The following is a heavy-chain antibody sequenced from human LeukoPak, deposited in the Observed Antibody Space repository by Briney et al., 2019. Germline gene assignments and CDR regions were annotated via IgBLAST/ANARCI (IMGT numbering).Heavy chain of an antibody. Sequence: SGPTLVKPTQTLTLTCTFSGFSLNTGDVGVGWIRQPPGKALEWLALISRDDEQRYSPALKNRLTITKDTSKNQVVLTMTNMDPVDTATYYCAHTGSPHGDDWFDPWGQGTLVTVSS. CDR2: ISRDDEQ. CDR1: GFSLNTGDVG. D-gene: IGHD7-27*01. V-gene: IGHV2-5*02. CDR3: AHTGSPHGDDWFDP. J-gene: IGHJ5*02.